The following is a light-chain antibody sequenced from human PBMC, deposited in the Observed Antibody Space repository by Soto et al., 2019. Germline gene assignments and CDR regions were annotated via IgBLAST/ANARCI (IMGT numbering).Light chain of an antibody. CDR2: ASS. CDR3: QKYNSAPRT. J-gene: IGKJ2*01. V-gene: IGKV1-27*01. CDR1: QGLSNY. Sequence: DLQMTQSPSSLSASVGDRVTITCRASQGLSNYLAWFQQKPGKVPELLIYASSTLRSGVPSRFSGSGSGKNFTLTISSLQPEDVATYYCQKYNSAPRTFGQGTKLEIK.